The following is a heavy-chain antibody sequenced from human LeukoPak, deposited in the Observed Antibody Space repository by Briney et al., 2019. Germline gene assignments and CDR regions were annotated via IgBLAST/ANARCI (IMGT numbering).Heavy chain of an antibody. Sequence: SETLSLTCAVSGDSISRGGYSWSWIRQSPGKGLVLVASISYSGATFYYPSLKSRLTISKDTSKNHFSLELSSVTAADTALYYCARSVFTGAHPDFFDFWGQGALVTVSS. CDR3: ARSVFTGAHPDFFDF. V-gene: IGHV4-30-4*07. CDR2: ISYSGAT. CDR1: GDSISRGGYS. J-gene: IGHJ4*02.